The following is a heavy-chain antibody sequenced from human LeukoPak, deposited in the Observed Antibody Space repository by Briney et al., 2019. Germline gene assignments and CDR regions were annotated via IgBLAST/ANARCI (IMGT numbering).Heavy chain of an antibody. D-gene: IGHD6-19*01. V-gene: IGHV4-39*01. J-gene: IGHJ4*02. Sequence: SETLSLTCTVSGGSISSSSYYWGWIRQPPGKGLEWIGSIYYTGSTYYNASLQSRVTISIDMSKNQFSLRLSSVTAADTAMYYCVKSGGYGLIDYWGQGTLVTVSS. CDR2: IYYTGST. CDR3: VKSGGYGLIDY. CDR1: GGSISSSSYY.